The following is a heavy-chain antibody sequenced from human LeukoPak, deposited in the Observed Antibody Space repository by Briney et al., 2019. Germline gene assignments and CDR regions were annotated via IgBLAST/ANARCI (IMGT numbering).Heavy chain of an antibody. CDR2: ISGSGGRT. J-gene: IGHJ6*02. Sequence: PGGSLRLSCAASGFTFSSYGMSWVRQAPGKGLEWVSGISGSGGRTYYADSVKGRFTISRDNSKNTLYLQINSLRAEDTAVYYCAKDRLAYSGHDYMYYYYGMDVWGQGTTVTVSS. CDR1: GFTFSSYG. V-gene: IGHV3-23*01. D-gene: IGHD5-12*01. CDR3: AKDRLAYSGHDYMYYYYGMDV.